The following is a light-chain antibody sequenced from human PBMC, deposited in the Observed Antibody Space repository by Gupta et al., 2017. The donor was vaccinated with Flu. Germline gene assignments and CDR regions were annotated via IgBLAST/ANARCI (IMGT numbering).Light chain of an antibody. J-gene: IGKJ2*01. Sequence: EIVLTQSPATLSLSPGERATLSCRASQSVGTYLAWYQQKPGQTPRLLIYDASNRATGIPARFSGSGYGTDFTLTISSREPEDFAVYYCQKRSNWPPYTFGQGTRLEIK. V-gene: IGKV3-11*01. CDR3: QKRSNWPPYT. CDR1: QSVGTY. CDR2: DAS.